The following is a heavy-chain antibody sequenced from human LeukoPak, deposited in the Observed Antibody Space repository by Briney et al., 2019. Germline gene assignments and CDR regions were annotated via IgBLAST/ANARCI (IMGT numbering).Heavy chain of an antibody. CDR3: ARDRGWGLRYFDY. D-gene: IGHD1-26*01. J-gene: IGHJ4*02. CDR1: GFTFSSYA. Sequence: PGRSLRLSCAASGFTFSSYAMHWVRQAPGKGLEWVAVISYDGSNKYYADSVKGRLTISRDNSKNTLYLQMNSLRAEDTAVYYCARDRGWGLRYFDYWGQGTLVTVSS. CDR2: ISYDGSNK. V-gene: IGHV3-30-3*01.